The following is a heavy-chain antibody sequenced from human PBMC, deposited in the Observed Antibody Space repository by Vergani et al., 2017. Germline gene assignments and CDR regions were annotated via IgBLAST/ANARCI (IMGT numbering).Heavy chain of an antibody. J-gene: IGHJ3*02. CDR3: ARGYHFDNSGYRNVLDI. Sequence: QVQLVQSGAEVKKPGSSVKVSCKASGGTFSSYAISWVRQAPGQGLEWMGGIIPIFGTANYAQKFQGRVTMTRDTSINTAYMELSRLRGDDTAVYYCARGYHFDNSGYRNVLDIWGQGTMVTVSA. CDR1: GGTFSSYA. V-gene: IGHV1-69*05. CDR2: IIPIFGTA. D-gene: IGHD3-22*01.